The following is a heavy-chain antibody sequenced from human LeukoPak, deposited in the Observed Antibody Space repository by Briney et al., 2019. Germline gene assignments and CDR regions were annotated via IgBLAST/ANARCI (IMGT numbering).Heavy chain of an antibody. Sequence: GASVKVSCKASGYTFTGYYMHWVRQAPGQGLEWMGWINPNSGGTNYAQKLQGRVTMTRDTSISTAYMELSRLRSDDTAVYYCARVDIVATPRGYFDYWGQGTLVTVSS. CDR3: ARVDIVATPRGYFDY. J-gene: IGHJ4*02. CDR1: GYTFTGYY. V-gene: IGHV1-2*02. D-gene: IGHD5-12*01. CDR2: INPNSGGT.